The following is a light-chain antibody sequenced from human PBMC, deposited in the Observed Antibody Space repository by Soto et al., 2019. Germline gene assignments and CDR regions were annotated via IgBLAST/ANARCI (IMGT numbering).Light chain of an antibody. CDR1: QSVSSY. Sequence: EIVLTQSPATLSLSPGERATLSCRASQSVSSYLAWYQQKPGQAPRLLIYDVSNRATGIPARFSVIGSGTAFTLTIRSLEPEDLAVYSCQQRSNWPRFTFGPGTKVDIK. V-gene: IGKV3-11*01. CDR3: QQRSNWPRFT. J-gene: IGKJ3*01. CDR2: DVS.